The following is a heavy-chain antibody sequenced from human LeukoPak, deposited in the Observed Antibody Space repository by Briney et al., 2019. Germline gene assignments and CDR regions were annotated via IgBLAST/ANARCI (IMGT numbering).Heavy chain of an antibody. J-gene: IGHJ4*02. CDR2: ISSTRSTI. Sequence: GRSLRLSCAASGFTFSSYGMHWVRQAPGKGLEWVSYISSTRSTIKYADSVKGRFTISRDNAKNSLYLQMNSLRADDTAVYYCARMTDQGYWGQGTLVTVSS. V-gene: IGHV3-48*01. CDR1: GFTFSSYG. CDR3: ARMTDQGY. D-gene: IGHD2-2*01.